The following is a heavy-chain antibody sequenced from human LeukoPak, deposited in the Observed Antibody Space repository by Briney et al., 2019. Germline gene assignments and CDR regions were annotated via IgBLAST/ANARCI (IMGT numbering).Heavy chain of an antibody. V-gene: IGHV3-21*01. CDR3: ARVSGVVPAATLVF. J-gene: IGHJ4*02. Sequence: NPGGSLRLSCAASGFTFRSYSMNWVRQAPGKGLEWVSSISTGSSYIYYADSVKGRFTISRDNAKNSLYLQMNSLRAEDTAVYYCARVSGVVPAATLVFWGQGALVTVSS. D-gene: IGHD2-2*01. CDR1: GFTFRSYS. CDR2: ISTGSSYI.